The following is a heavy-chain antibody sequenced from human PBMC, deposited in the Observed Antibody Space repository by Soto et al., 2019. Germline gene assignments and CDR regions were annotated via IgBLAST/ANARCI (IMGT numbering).Heavy chain of an antibody. CDR3: ANRPRYYNMDV. CDR1: GLMFNTYA. J-gene: IGHJ6*02. CDR2: ITSTGGGT. Sequence: EAQLLESGGGLVQPGGSLRLSCEASGLMFNTYAMTWVHQAPGKGLEWVATITSTGGGTYYADSVKGRFTISRDNSNNRLYLQMYSLRAEDTAVYFCANRPRYYNMDVWGQGTTVTVSS. V-gene: IGHV3-23*01.